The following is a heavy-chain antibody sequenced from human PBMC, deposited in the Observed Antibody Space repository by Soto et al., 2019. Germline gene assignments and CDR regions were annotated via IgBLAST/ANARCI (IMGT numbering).Heavy chain of an antibody. V-gene: IGHV4-4*02. D-gene: IGHD6-19*01. CDR2: IYHSGST. Sequence: SETLSLTCAVSGGSISSSNWWSWVRQPPGKGLEWIGEIYHSGSTNYNSSLKSRVTISVDKSKNQFSLKLSSVTAADTAVYYCVGTPGYSSGWYLLFWGQGTLVTVSS. CDR1: GGSISSSNW. J-gene: IGHJ4*02. CDR3: VGTPGYSSGWYLLF.